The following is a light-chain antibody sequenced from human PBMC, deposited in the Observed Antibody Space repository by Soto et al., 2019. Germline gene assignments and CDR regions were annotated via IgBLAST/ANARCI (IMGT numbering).Light chain of an antibody. J-gene: IGLJ2*01. V-gene: IGLV2-14*01. Sequence: QSVLTQPASVSGSPGQSITISCTGTSSDVGGYNYVSWYQQHPGKAPKLMIYEVSNRPSGVSNRSSGSKSGNTASLTISGLQAEDEADYYCSSYTSSSTLGVFGGGTKLTVL. CDR3: SSYTSSSTLGV. CDR2: EVS. CDR1: SSDVGGYNY.